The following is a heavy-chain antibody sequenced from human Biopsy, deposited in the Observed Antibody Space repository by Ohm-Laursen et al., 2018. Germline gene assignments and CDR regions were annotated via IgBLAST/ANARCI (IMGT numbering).Heavy chain of an antibody. D-gene: IGHD2-21*02. J-gene: IGHJ2*01. CDR3: VRVSVTAYTLPRWFFDL. CDR2: IFNSANT. Sequence: SQTLSLTCTVSGDSISSGGSYWSWIRQRPGKGLEWIGYIFNSANTYYNPSLKNLITISGDTSKNQFSLKLNSVTAADTAVYYCVRVSVTAYTLPRWFFDLWGRGTLVTVSS. CDR1: GDSISSGGSY. V-gene: IGHV4-31*01.